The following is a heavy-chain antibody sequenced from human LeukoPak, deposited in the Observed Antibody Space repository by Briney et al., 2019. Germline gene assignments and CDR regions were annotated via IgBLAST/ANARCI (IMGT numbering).Heavy chain of an antibody. Sequence: ASVKVSCKASGYIFTGYYMHWVRQAPGQGLEWMGWINANSGGTKYAQKLQGRVTMTTDTSTSTAYMELRSLRSDDTAVYYCARGSPFDPWGQGTLVTVSS. CDR3: ARGSPFDP. V-gene: IGHV1-2*02. CDR2: INANSGGT. J-gene: IGHJ5*02. CDR1: GYIFTGYY.